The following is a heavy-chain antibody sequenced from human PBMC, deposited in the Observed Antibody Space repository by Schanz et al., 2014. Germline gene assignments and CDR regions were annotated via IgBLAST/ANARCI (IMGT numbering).Heavy chain of an antibody. V-gene: IGHV3-23*04. CDR1: GFNFITFA. CDR3: ARAPPLVRGIAGWFGP. Sequence: EVHLVESGGGLVQPGGSLRLSCAASGFNFITFAMSWVRQAPGKGPEWVSAIGGDASRTYYADSVKGRFTISRDNSKSTLYLQMNSLRADDPAVYYCARAPPLVRGIAGWFGPWGQGSLVTVSS. D-gene: IGHD3-10*01. CDR2: IGGDASRT. J-gene: IGHJ5*02.